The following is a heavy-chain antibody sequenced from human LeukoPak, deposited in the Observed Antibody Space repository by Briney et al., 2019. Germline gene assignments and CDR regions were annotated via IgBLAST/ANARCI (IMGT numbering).Heavy chain of an antibody. J-gene: IGHJ4*02. Sequence: SETLSLTCTVSGGSISSGDYYWSWIRQPPGKGLEWIGYIYYSVSTYYNPSLKSRVTISVDTSKNQFSLKLSSVTAADTAVYYCARDRGDKGAFDYWGQGTLVTVSS. CDR1: GGSISSGDYY. CDR2: IYYSVST. CDR3: ARDRGDKGAFDY. D-gene: IGHD7-27*01. V-gene: IGHV4-30-4*01.